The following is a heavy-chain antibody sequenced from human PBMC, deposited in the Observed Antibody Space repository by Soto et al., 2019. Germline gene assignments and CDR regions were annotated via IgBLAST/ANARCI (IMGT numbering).Heavy chain of an antibody. CDR2: SVPTLGMA. CDR3: ASGDCSGGRCYSDFDF. V-gene: IGHV1-69*02. Sequence: SVKVSCKASGDTFTDHTVTWVRQAPGQGLEWMGRSVPTLGMANYAQTFQGRVTITADTSLTTAYLELTGLTSDDSAVYYCASGDCSGGRCYSDFDFWGQGTLVTVSS. CDR1: GDTFTDHT. J-gene: IGHJ4*02. D-gene: IGHD2-15*01.